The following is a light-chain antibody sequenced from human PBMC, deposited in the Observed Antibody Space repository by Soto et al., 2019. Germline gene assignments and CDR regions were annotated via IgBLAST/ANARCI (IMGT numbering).Light chain of an antibody. V-gene: IGKV1-5*03. CDR3: LQYNTDPLT. J-gene: IGKJ4*01. CDR1: QSITTW. Sequence: DIQMTQSPSTLSASVGERVTITCRASQSITTWLAWYQQKPGKAPKLLIYKASSLEGGVPSRFSGSGSGTEFNITISSLQPDDFATYYCLQYNTDPLTFGGGTTVEIK. CDR2: KAS.